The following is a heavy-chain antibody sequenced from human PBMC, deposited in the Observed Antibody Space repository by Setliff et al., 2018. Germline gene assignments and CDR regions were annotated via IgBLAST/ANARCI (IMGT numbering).Heavy chain of an antibody. CDR3: AREGGGSGWTPDS. CDR1: GGSISNYY. Sequence: SETLSLTCTVSGGSISNYYWSWIRQSPGKGLEWIGFIYYNGRSDHIPSFQSRVTMSVDRSKNRFSLNLRAMTAADTAVYYCAREGGGSGWTPDSWGQGTLVTVSS. CDR2: IYYNGRS. V-gene: IGHV4-59*01. D-gene: IGHD6-19*01. J-gene: IGHJ4*02.